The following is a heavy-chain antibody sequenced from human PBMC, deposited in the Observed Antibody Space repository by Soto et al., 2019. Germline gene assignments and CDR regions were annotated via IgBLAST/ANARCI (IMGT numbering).Heavy chain of an antibody. CDR3: ERDKGLLFDCNFDP. CDR2: VSYDGSKK. D-gene: IGHD3-16*01. V-gene: IGHV3-30*01. Sequence: QVQLVESGGGVVQPRRSLRLSCAASGFIFTSYIVHWVRQAPGKGLEWVASVSYDGSKKHYADSVKGRFSISRDNSKNTVYLQMNSLRTEDMAVYYCERDKGLLFDCNFDPWGQGTLVTVSS. CDR1: GFIFTSYI. J-gene: IGHJ5*02.